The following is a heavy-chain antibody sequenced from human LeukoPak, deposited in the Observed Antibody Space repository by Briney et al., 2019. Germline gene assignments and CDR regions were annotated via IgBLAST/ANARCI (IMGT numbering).Heavy chain of an antibody. V-gene: IGHV3-7*03. D-gene: IGHD6-19*01. Sequence: GGSLRLSCAASGFTFSSYWMSWVRQAPGKGLEWVANIKQDGSEKYYVDSVKGRFTISRDNSKNTLYLQMNSLRAEDTAVYYCARDTLSGWLNWFDPWGQGTLVTVSS. CDR3: ARDTLSGWLNWFDP. J-gene: IGHJ5*02. CDR2: IKQDGSEK. CDR1: GFTFSSYW.